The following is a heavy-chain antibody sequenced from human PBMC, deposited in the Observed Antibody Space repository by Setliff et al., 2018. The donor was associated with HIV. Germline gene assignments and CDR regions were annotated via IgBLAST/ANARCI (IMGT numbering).Heavy chain of an antibody. CDR2: IEKKTNGGTR. CDR1: GLPFSYAW. Sequence: GALKISCVASGLPFSYAWLSWVRQAPGKGLEWVGRIEKKTNGGTRDYAAPVKGRFTISRDDSKNTLYLQMNSLKSEDTAIYYCTTGSNSFWSGYSKHWGQGALVTVSS. D-gene: IGHD3-3*01. V-gene: IGHV3-15*04. CDR3: TTGSNSFWSGYSKH. J-gene: IGHJ4*02.